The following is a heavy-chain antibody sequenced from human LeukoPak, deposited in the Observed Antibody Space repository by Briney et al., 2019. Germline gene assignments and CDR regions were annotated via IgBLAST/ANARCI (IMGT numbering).Heavy chain of an antibody. CDR3: ARSLWFGELLPFDP. D-gene: IGHD3-10*01. CDR2: IYFSGTT. Sequence: SETLSLTCTVSGGSINSYYWSWIRQSPGKGLEWIGYIYFSGTTYYNPSLKSRVSISVDTSKNQFSLKLTSVTAADTAVYYCARSLWFGELLPFDPWGQGTLVIVSS. V-gene: IGHV4-59*06. J-gene: IGHJ5*02. CDR1: GGSINSYY.